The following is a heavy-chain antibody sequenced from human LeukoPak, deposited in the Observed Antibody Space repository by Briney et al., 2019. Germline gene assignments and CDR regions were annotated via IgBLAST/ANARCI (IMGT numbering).Heavy chain of an antibody. J-gene: IGHJ5*02. CDR3: ARDEIGGYYDSSGHYWFDP. CDR1: GGTFSSYA. D-gene: IGHD3-22*01. Sequence: ASVKVSCKASGGTFSSYAISWVRQAPGQGLEWMGGIIPIFGTANYAQKFQGRVTITADESTSTAYMELSSLRSEDTAVYYCARDEIGGYYDSSGHYWFDPWGQGTLVTVSS. V-gene: IGHV1-69*13. CDR2: IIPIFGTA.